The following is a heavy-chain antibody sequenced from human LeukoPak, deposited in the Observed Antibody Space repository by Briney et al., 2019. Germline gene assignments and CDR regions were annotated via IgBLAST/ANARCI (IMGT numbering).Heavy chain of an antibody. CDR2: IIPIFGTA. Sequence: SVKVSCKASGGTFSSYAISWVRQAPGQGLEWMGGIIPIFGTANYAQKFQGRVTITTDESTSTAYMELSSLRSEDTAVYYCTCSSSFLSYYYYYMDVWGKGTTVTVSS. J-gene: IGHJ6*03. CDR3: TCSSSFLSYYYYYMDV. CDR1: GGTFSSYA. V-gene: IGHV1-69*05. D-gene: IGHD6-6*01.